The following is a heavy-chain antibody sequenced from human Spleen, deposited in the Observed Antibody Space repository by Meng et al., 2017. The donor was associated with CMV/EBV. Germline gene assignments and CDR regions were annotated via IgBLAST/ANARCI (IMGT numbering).Heavy chain of an antibody. CDR3: ARRGRYSYGFWFDP. CDR2: INHSGST. CDR1: GGSFSGYY. Sequence: SETLSLTCAVYGGSFSGYYWSWIRQPPGKGLEWIGEINHSGSTNSNPSLKSRVTISVDTSKNQFSLKLSSVTAADTAVYYCARRGRYSYGFWFDPWGQGTLVTVSS. D-gene: IGHD5-18*01. V-gene: IGHV4-34*01. J-gene: IGHJ5*02.